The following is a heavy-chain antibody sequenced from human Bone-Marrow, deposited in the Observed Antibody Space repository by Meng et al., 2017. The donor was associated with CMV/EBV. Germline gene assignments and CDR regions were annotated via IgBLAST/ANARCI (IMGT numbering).Heavy chain of an antibody. CDR3: SRETSGSYGWEG. D-gene: IGHD1-26*01. CDR1: GFTVSSNY. V-gene: IGHV3-53*01. CDR2: IYSGGST. J-gene: IGHJ6*02. Sequence: GGSLRLSCAASGFTVSSNYMSWVRQAPGKGLEWVSVIYSGGSTYYADSVKGRFTISRDNSKNTLYLQMNNLRAEEKAVYYWSRETSGSYGWEGRGQGTTVTVSS.